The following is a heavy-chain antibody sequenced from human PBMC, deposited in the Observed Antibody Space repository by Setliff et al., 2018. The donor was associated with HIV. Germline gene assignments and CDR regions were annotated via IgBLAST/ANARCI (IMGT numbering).Heavy chain of an antibody. CDR1: GYTLTELS. CDR2: FDPEYDKT. D-gene: IGHD6-19*01. V-gene: IGHV1-24*01. J-gene: IGHJ3*02. CDR3: ARDQEWLVEVEGDALHI. Sequence: ASVKVSCKVSGYTLTELSIHWVRQAPGKGLEWMGGFDPEYDKTFYAQKFQGRVTMSEDTSTDTAYMELTSLRSEDTAVYYCARDQEWLVEVEGDALHIWGQGTMVTVS.